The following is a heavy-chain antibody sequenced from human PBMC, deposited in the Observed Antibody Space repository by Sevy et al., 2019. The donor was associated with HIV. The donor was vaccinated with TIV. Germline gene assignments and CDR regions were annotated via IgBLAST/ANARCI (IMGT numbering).Heavy chain of an antibody. Sequence: GESLKISCKISGYSFTSYCIGWVRQMTGKGLEWMGIFCPGDSDISYSPSFQGQVTISADKSISTVCLQWRSLKASDTAMYYCTRQGPSDGMDVWGRGTTVTVSS. V-gene: IGHV5-51*01. J-gene: IGHJ6*02. CDR2: FCPGDSDI. CDR3: TRQGPSDGMDV. CDR1: GYSFTSYC.